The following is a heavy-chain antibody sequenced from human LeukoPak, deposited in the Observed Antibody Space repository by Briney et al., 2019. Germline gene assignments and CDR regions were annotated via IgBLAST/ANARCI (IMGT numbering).Heavy chain of an antibody. V-gene: IGHV1-18*01. J-gene: IGHJ4*02. D-gene: IGHD3-22*01. CDR2: ISAYNGNT. Sequence: ASVKVSCKASGGTFTNYVITWVRQAPGQGLEWMGWISAYNGNTHYAQKLQGRVTMTTDTSTSTVYMELRSLRSDDTAVYYCARGSPPRRNYDSRGYYSYYFDYWGQGTLVTVSS. CDR1: GGTFTNYV. CDR3: ARGSPPRRNYDSRGYYSYYFDY.